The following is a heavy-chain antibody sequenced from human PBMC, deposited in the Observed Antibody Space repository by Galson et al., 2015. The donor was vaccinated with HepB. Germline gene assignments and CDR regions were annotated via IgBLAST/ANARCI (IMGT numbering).Heavy chain of an antibody. J-gene: IGHJ3*02. Sequence: SVKVSCKASGYTFTNYGISWVRQAPGQGLEWMGWISAYNGNTNYAQKPQGRVTMTTDTSTSTAYMELRSLRSDDTAMFYCARDPPVRGPNSSSWPDAFDIWGQGTMVTVSS. CDR3: ARDPPVRGPNSSSWPDAFDI. CDR1: GYTFTNYG. CDR2: ISAYNGNT. V-gene: IGHV1-18*01. D-gene: IGHD6-13*01.